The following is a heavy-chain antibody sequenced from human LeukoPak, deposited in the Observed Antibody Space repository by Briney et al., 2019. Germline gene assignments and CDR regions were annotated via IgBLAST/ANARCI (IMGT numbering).Heavy chain of an antibody. D-gene: IGHD4-23*01. CDR3: ARDPLAQDYDGDY. Sequence: PGGSLRLSCAASGFTVSSNYMSWVRQAPGKGLEWVSVIYSGGSTYYADSVKGRFTISRDNSKNTLYLQMNSLRAEDTAVYYCARDPLAQDYDGDYLGQGTLVTVSS. J-gene: IGHJ4*02. CDR1: GFTVSSNY. CDR2: IYSGGST. V-gene: IGHV3-66*02.